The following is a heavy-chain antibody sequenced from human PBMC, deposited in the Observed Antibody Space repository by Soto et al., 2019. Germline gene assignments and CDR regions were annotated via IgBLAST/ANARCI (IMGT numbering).Heavy chain of an antibody. V-gene: IGHV3-23*01. CDR1: GFTFSSYA. Sequence: EVQLLESGGGLVQPGGSLRLSCAASGFTFSSYAMSWVRQAPGKGLGWVSAISGSGVSTYYADSVKGRFTVSRDNSKNTLYLQMNSLRAEDTAVYYCAKAPGGAYYYGMDVWGQGTTVTVSS. J-gene: IGHJ6*02. CDR3: AKAPGGAYYYGMDV. D-gene: IGHD3-10*01. CDR2: ISGSGVST.